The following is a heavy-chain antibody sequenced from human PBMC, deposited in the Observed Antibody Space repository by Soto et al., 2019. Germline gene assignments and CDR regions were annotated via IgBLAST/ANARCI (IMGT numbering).Heavy chain of an antibody. Sequence: EVQLLESGGGLVQPGGSLRLSCAASGFTFSSYGMSWVRQAPGKGLEWVSSITGSAGSTYYADSVKGRFTISRDKSMNTLNLQMTSLRSEDTAVYYGAKARNSGLRFDLGYLGQGTVVTVSS. CDR3: AKARNSGLRFDLGY. J-gene: IGHJ4*02. CDR2: ITGSAGST. V-gene: IGHV3-23*01. D-gene: IGHD5-12*01. CDR1: GFTFSSYG.